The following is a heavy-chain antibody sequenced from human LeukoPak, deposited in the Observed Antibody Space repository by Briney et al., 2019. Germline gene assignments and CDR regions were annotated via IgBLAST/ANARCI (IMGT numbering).Heavy chain of an antibody. CDR2: LRHSGSA. Sequence: RPSETLSLTCAVSGYSISSGYHWGWIRQPPGKGLEWIGSLRHSGSASKNLSLKSRVTISIDTSKNQFSLKLSSVTAADTAVYYCARDFFSIAAAGYYYYYYMDVWGKGTTVTVSS. CDR3: ARDFFSIAAAGYYYYYYMDV. D-gene: IGHD6-13*01. CDR1: GYSISSGYH. V-gene: IGHV4-38-2*02. J-gene: IGHJ6*03.